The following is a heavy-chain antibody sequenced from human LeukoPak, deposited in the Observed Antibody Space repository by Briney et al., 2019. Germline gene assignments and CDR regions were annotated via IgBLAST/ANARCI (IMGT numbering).Heavy chain of an antibody. CDR2: IYHSGGT. J-gene: IGHJ4*02. CDR3: ARGGDTGFWYFDY. Sequence: PSETLSLTCAVSGGSISSSSWWSWVRQPPGKGLEWIGEIYHSGGTNYNPSLKSRVTISVDKSKNQFSLKLSSVTAADTAVYYCARGGDTGFWYFDYWGQGTLVTVSS. V-gene: IGHV4-4*02. CDR1: GGSISSSSW. D-gene: IGHD3-16*01.